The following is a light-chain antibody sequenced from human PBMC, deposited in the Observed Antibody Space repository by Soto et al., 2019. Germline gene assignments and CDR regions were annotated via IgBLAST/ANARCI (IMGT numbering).Light chain of an antibody. V-gene: IGLV2-14*01. J-gene: IGLJ1*01. CDR2: EVT. Sequence: QSALTQPASVSGSPGQSITISCTGTSSDLGDNNYVSWYQQHPGKAPKLLILEVTNRPPGGSDRFSGFKSANTASLTISGRQAEDEADYYCSSYISSSKYVFGTGTKVTVL. CDR1: SSDLGDNNY. CDR3: SSYISSSKYV.